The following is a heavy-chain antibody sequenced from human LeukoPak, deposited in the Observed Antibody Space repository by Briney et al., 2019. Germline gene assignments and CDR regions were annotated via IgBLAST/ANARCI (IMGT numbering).Heavy chain of an antibody. V-gene: IGHV3-30*18. CDR2: ISYDGSNK. CDR3: AKSRLLWFGEPIPDY. D-gene: IGHD3-10*01. CDR1: GFTFSSYG. J-gene: IGHJ4*02. Sequence: GRSLRLSCAASGFTFSSYGMHWVRQAPGKGLEWVAVISYDGSNKYYADSVKGRFTISRDNSKNTLYLQMNSLRDEDTAVYYCAKSRLLWFGEPIPDYWGQGTLVTVSS.